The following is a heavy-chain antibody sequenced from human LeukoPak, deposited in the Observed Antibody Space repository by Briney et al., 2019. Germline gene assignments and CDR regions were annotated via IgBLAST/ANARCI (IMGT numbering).Heavy chain of an antibody. V-gene: IGHV3-33*06. CDR3: AKDRVAARRPAHYFDY. CDR2: IWYDGSNK. CDR1: GFTFSSYG. Sequence: GGSLRLSCAASGFTFSSYGMHWVRQAPGKGLEWVAVIWYDGSNKYYADSVKGRFTISRDNSKNTLYLQMNSLRAEDTAVYYCAKDRVAARRPAHYFDYWGQGTLVTVSS. J-gene: IGHJ4*02. D-gene: IGHD6-6*01.